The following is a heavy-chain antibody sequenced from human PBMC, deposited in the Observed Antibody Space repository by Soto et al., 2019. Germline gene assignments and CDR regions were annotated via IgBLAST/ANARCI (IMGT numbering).Heavy chain of an antibody. D-gene: IGHD4-17*01. J-gene: IGHJ4*02. CDR3: ARRYGPSFDY. CDR1: GGSISSYY. CDR2: IYYSGST. V-gene: IGHV4-59*01. Sequence: QVQLQESGPGLVKPSETLSLTCTVSGGSISSYYWSWIRQPPGKGLEWIGYIYYSGSTNYNPSLKSRATTSVDTSNNPFSLTLSSVTAADTAVYYCARRYGPSFDYWGQGTLVTVSS.